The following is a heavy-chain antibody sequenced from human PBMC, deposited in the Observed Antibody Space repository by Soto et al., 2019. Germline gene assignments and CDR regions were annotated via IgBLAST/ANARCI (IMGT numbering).Heavy chain of an antibody. CDR3: ARVGYCSSTSCLSSYYYMDV. CDR1: GYTFTSYG. CDR2: ISAYNGNT. Sequence: GASVKVSCKASGYTFTSYGISWVRQAPGQGLEWMGWISAYNGNTNYAQKLQGRVTMTTDTSTSTAYMELRSLRSDDTAVYYCARVGYCSSTSCLSSYYYMDVWGKGTTVTVSS. D-gene: IGHD2-2*01. J-gene: IGHJ6*03. V-gene: IGHV1-18*01.